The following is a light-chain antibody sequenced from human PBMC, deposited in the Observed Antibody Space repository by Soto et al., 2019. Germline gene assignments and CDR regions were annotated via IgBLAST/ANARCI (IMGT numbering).Light chain of an antibody. CDR3: SSYSSSSTLV. J-gene: IGLJ1*01. Sequence: QSVLTQPASVSGSPGQSITIACTGTSSDVGGYKYVSWYQQHPGKAPKLMIYGVSNRPSGVSNCFSGSKSGNTASLTISGLQAEDEADYYCSSYSSSSTLVFGTGTKVTVL. CDR1: SSDVGGYKY. CDR2: GVS. V-gene: IGLV2-14*01.